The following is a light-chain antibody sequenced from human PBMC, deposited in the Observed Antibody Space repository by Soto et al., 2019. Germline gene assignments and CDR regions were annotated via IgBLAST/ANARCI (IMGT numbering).Light chain of an antibody. V-gene: IGKV3-20*01. CDR3: QQFSSYPLT. CDR1: QSVSGSD. Sequence: EVVLTQSPGTLSLSPGERATLSCRASQSVSGSDLAWYQQKPGQAPRLLIYDASSRATGIPDRFSGGGSGTDFTLTISRLEPEDFAVYYCQQFSSYPLTFGGGTKVEIK. CDR2: DAS. J-gene: IGKJ4*01.